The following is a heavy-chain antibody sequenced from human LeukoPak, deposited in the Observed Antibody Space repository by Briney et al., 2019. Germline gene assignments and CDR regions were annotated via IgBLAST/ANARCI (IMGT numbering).Heavy chain of an antibody. V-gene: IGHV3-53*01. CDR3: ARSPDDYGDPGYYYYYGMDV. CDR2: LYSNGNR. J-gene: IGHJ6*02. Sequence: PGGSLRLSCAASGFTVSRNYMGWVRQAPGKGLEWVSVLYSNGNRHYADSVQGRFTISRDNSKNTLDLQMNSLRAEDTAMYRCARSPDDYGDPGYYYYYGMDVWGQGTTVTVSS. D-gene: IGHD4-17*01. CDR1: GFTVSRNY.